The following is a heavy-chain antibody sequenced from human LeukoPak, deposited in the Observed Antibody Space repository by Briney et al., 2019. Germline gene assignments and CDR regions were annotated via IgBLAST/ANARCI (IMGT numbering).Heavy chain of an antibody. Sequence: SETLSLTCTVSGGSISSSSYYWGWIRQPPGKGLEWIGSIYYSGSTYYNPSLKSRVTISVDTSKNQFSLKLSSVTAADTAVYYCAREDSGVNYYYYYMDVWGKGTTVTVSS. J-gene: IGHJ6*03. CDR1: GGSISSSSYY. CDR3: AREDSGVNYYYYYMDV. V-gene: IGHV4-39*02. CDR2: IYYSGST. D-gene: IGHD2-15*01.